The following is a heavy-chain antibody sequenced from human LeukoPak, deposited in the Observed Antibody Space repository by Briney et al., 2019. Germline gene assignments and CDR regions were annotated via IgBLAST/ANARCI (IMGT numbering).Heavy chain of an antibody. V-gene: IGHV3-23*01. CDR2: ISGTVSTT. CDR1: GFTFSTYA. CDR3: AKGRTTDF. Sequence: GGSLRLSCAASGFTFSTYAMSWVRQAPGKGLEWVSSISGTVSTTYYADSVKGRFTISRDNSNSTLYLQMNSLRAEDSAVYYCAKGRTTDFWGQGTLVTVSS. D-gene: IGHD1-1*01. J-gene: IGHJ4*02.